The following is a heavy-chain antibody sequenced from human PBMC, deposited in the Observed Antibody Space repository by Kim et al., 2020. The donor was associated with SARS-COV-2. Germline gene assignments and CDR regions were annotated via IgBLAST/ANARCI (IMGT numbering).Heavy chain of an antibody. V-gene: IGHV4-59*08. D-gene: IGHD2-15*01. CDR3: ARHKDGYCSGGSCPYFDY. Sequence: SETLSLTCTVSGGSISSYYWSWIRQPPGKGLEWIGYIYYSGSTNYNPSLKSRVTISVDTSKNQFSLKLSSVTAADTVVYYCARHKDGYCSGGSCPYFDY. J-gene: IGHJ4*01. CDR2: IYYSGST. CDR1: GGSISSYY.